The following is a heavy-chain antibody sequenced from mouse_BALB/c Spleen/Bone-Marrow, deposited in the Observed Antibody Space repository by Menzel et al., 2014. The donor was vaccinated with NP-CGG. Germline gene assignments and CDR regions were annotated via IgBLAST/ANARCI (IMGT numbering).Heavy chain of an antibody. CDR1: GFNIKDTY. J-gene: IGHJ3*01. V-gene: IGHV14-3*02. CDR3: ASYYYGGYGFAY. CDR2: IDPANGNT. Sequence: EVKLVESGAELVKPGASVKLSCTASGFNIKDTYMHWVKQRPEQGLEWIGRIDPANGNTEYDPKFQGKATITADTSSNTAYLQLSSLTSEDTAVYYCASYYYGGYGFAYWGQGTLVTVSA. D-gene: IGHD1-1*01.